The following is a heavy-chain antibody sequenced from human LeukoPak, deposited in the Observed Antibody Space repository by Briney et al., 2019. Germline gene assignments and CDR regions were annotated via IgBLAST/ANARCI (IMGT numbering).Heavy chain of an antibody. J-gene: IGHJ4*02. CDR3: ARFLGYDSSGYPDY. Sequence: GGSLRLSCAASGFTFNTYAMSWVRQAPGKGLEWVSGISGSGGSTYYADSVKGRFTISRDNSKNTLYLQMNSLRAEDTAVYYCARFLGYDSSGYPDYWGQGTLVTVSS. CDR2: ISGSGGST. D-gene: IGHD3-22*01. CDR1: GFTFNTYA. V-gene: IGHV3-23*01.